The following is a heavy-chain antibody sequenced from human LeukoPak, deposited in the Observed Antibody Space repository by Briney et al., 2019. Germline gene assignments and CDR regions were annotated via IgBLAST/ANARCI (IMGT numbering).Heavy chain of an antibody. V-gene: IGHV4-59*04. CDR1: GGSISSYY. J-gene: IGHJ4*02. Sequence: PSETLSLTCTVSGGSISSYYWSWIRQPPGKGLEWIGYIYYSGSTYYNPSLKSRVTMSVDTPKNQFSLKLSSVTAVDTAVYYCASRDGYNGFDYWGQGTLVTVSS. CDR2: IYYSGST. CDR3: ASRDGYNGFDY. D-gene: IGHD5-24*01.